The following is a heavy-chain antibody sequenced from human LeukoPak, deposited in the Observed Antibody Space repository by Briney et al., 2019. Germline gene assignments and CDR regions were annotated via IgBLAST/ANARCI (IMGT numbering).Heavy chain of an antibody. V-gene: IGHV3-33*01. CDR1: GFTLSNYG. Sequence: GGSLRLSCAASGFTLSNYGVHWVRQAPGKGLEWVTVIWYAGSNRYYADSVKGRITVSRDTSRNTLDLEINSLRVDDTAVYYCARGTGAKRYYFDLWGQGILVTVSS. CDR3: ARGTGAKRYYFDL. J-gene: IGHJ4*02. CDR2: IWYAGSNR.